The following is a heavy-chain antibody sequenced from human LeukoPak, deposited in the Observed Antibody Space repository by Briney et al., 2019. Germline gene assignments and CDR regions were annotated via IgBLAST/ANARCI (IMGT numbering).Heavy chain of an antibody. D-gene: IGHD3-10*01. Sequence: SQTLSLTCTVSGGSISSGGYYWSWIRQHPGKGLEWIGYIYYSGSTYYNPSLKSRVTISVDTSKNQFSLKLSSVTAADTAVYYCANMVRGVIAKFDAFDIWGQGIMVTVSS. V-gene: IGHV4-31*03. CDR3: ANMVRGVIAKFDAFDI. CDR2: IYYSGST. J-gene: IGHJ3*02. CDR1: GGSISSGGYY.